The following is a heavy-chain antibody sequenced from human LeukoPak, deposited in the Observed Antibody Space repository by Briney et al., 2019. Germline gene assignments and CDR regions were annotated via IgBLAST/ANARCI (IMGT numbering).Heavy chain of an antibody. CDR3: ASLGSGYYSNY. CDR1: GKALTELS. D-gene: IGHD3-22*01. J-gene: IGHJ4*02. Sequence: GASVKVSCKVSGKALTELSIHWVRQAPGKGLEWMGGFDPEDGETIYGQKFQGRVTMTEDTSTDTAYMELSSLRSDDTAVYYCASLGSGYYSNYWGQGTLVTVSS. CDR2: FDPEDGET. V-gene: IGHV1-24*01.